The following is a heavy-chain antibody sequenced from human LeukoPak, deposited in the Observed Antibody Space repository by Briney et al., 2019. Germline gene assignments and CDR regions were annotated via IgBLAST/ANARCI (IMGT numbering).Heavy chain of an antibody. D-gene: IGHD6-19*01. CDR2: FGTRSTSV. CDR3: AREVSSGWSGLYWFDP. V-gene: IGHV3-21*01. J-gene: IGHJ5*02. Sequence: PGGSLRLSCTASGFTFSGYSMNWIRQAPGKGLEWVSSFGTRSTSVYHAGSVKGRFAISRDNAKNSLYLQMNSLRAEDTALYYCAREVSSGWSGLYWFDPWGQGTLVTVSS. CDR1: GFTFSGYS.